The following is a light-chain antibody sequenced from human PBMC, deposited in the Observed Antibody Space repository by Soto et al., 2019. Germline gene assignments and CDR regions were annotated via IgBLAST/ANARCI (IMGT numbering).Light chain of an antibody. CDR2: EVN. Sequence: QSALTQPASGSGSPGQSITISCAGTGSDVGAYNLVSWYQQHPGKAPKPIICEVNTRPSGISNRFSGSKSGDTASLTISGLQAEDEADYFCCSYAGTVAYVFGTGTKVTVL. CDR1: GSDVGAYNL. V-gene: IGLV2-23*02. J-gene: IGLJ1*01. CDR3: CSYAGTVAYV.